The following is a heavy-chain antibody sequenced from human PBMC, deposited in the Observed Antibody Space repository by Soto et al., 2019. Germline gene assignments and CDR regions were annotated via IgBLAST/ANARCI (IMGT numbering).Heavy chain of an antibody. CDR2: VFYSGNT. CDR1: NGYTSSRSCY. CDR3: ARGFGGYSWFDP. D-gene: IGHD3-22*01. J-gene: IGHJ5*02. V-gene: IGHV4-39*02. Sequence: PLETLSLTYTVSNGYTSSRSCYWSWISQPPGKGLEWIGTVFYSGNTYYNPSLRSRATISVDASENRFSLKLRSVTAADTAVYYCARGFGGYSWFDPWGQGTLVTVSS.